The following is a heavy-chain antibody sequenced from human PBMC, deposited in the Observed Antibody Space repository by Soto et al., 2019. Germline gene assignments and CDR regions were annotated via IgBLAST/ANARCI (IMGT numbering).Heavy chain of an antibody. CDR2: IIAIFGTA. D-gene: IGHD5-12*01. V-gene: IGHV1-69*13. CDR3: ARSYSGYDSSVDY. J-gene: IGHJ4*02. Sequence: ASVKVSCKASGYTFTSYGISWVRQAPGQGLEWMGGIIAIFGTANYAQKFQGRVTITADESTSTAYMELSSLRSEDTAVYYCARSYSGYDSSVDYWGQGTLVTVSS. CDR1: GYTFTSYG.